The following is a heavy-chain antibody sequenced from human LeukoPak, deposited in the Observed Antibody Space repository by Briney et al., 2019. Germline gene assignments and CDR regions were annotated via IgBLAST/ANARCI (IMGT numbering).Heavy chain of an antibody. CDR2: IYYSGST. J-gene: IGHJ4*02. D-gene: IGHD5-24*01. V-gene: IGHV4-59*01. Sequence: PSETLSLTCTVSGGSIGSYSWNWIRQPPGRGLEWIGYIYYSGSTNYNPSLKSRVTISVDTSKNQFSLKLSSVTAADTAVYYCVRSRDGYSYYFDYWGQGTLVTVSS. CDR1: GGSIGSYS. CDR3: VRSRDGYSYYFDY.